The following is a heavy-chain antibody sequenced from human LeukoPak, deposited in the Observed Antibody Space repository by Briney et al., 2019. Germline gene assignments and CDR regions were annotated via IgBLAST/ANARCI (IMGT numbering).Heavy chain of an antibody. D-gene: IGHD3-22*01. Sequence: GGSLRLSCAASGFTFSSYSMNWVRQAPGKGLEWVSYISSFSGTIYYADSVKGRFTISRDNAKNSLYLQMNSLRAEDTAVYYCAKLNNYYDSSGYYWGQGTLVTVSS. J-gene: IGHJ4*02. CDR1: GFTFSSYS. V-gene: IGHV3-48*01. CDR3: AKLNNYYDSSGYY. CDR2: ISSFSGTI.